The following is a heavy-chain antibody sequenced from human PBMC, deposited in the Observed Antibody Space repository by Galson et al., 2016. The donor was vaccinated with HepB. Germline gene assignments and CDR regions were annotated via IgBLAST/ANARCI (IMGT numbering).Heavy chain of an antibody. V-gene: IGHV3-21*01. D-gene: IGHD1-26*01. CDR2: ISSSSTFI. Sequence: SLRLSCAASGFLFNSYGIHWVRQAPTKGLEWVSFISSSSTFIYYADSVKGRFTISRDNAQDSLYLQMNNLRAEDTAVYYCVSGDDSGEFDFWGQGTRVTVSS. CDR3: VSGDDSGEFDF. J-gene: IGHJ4*02. CDR1: GFLFNSYG.